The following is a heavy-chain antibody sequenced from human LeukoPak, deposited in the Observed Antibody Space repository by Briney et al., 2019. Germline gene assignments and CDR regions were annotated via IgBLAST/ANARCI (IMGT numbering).Heavy chain of an antibody. CDR2: INPNSGGT. CDR3: ASLGIAAAGTIPP. J-gene: IGHJ5*02. D-gene: IGHD6-13*01. V-gene: IGHV1-2*02. Sequence: GASVKVSCKASGNTFTGYYMHWVRQAPGQGLEWMGWINPNSGGTNYAQKFQGRVTMTRDTSISTAYMELSRLRSDDTAVYYCASLGIAAAGTIPPWGQGTLVTVSS. CDR1: GNTFTGYY.